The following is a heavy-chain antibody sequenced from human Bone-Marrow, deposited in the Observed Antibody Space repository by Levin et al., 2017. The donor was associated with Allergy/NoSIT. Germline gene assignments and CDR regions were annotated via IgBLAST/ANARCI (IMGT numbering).Heavy chain of an antibody. V-gene: IGHV4-59*01. J-gene: IGHJ4*02. CDR1: GDSFIDYY. D-gene: IGHD3-10*01. Sequence: SETLSLTCTVSGDSFIDYYWSWIRQPPGKGLEWIGYIYYGGHTNYSPSLKSRVTISVDPSKNQFSLRLTSVTAADTAVYYCAGSVGINYYGSGTHHDYWGQGTLVNVSS. CDR2: IYYGGHT. CDR3: AGSVGINYYGSGTHHDY.